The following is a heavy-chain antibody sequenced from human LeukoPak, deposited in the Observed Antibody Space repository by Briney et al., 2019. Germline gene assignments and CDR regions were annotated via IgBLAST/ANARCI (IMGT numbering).Heavy chain of an antibody. V-gene: IGHV4-59*08. CDR1: VASISNYY. Sequence: PSETLSLTCTVSVASISNYYWSWIRQPPGKGLEWIGYIFYSGSTNYNPSLKSRVTISLATSKNQFSLQLRSVTAADTAVYYCARFTTVVPAFWYFDLWGRGTLVTVSS. D-gene: IGHD4-23*01. J-gene: IGHJ2*01. CDR3: ARFTTVVPAFWYFDL. CDR2: IFYSGST.